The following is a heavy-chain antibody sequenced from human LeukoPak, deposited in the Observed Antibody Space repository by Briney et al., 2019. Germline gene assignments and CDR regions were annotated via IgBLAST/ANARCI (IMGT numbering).Heavy chain of an antibody. J-gene: IGHJ4*02. Sequence: GASVKVSCKASGYTFTDYTMHWLRQAPGQRLDWMGWINGGSGNTKYSPEFQGRVTITRDTSATTAYMELSSLRSEDMAMYYCAKDRGGTGDFDYWGQGTLVTVSS. D-gene: IGHD3-10*01. V-gene: IGHV1-3*03. CDR2: INGGSGNT. CDR3: AKDRGGTGDFDY. CDR1: GYTFTDYT.